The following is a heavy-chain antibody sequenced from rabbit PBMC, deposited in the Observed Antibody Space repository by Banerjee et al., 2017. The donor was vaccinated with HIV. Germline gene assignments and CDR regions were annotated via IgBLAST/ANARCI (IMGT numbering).Heavy chain of an antibody. CDR1: GFDFSSSYW. CDR3: ARTYGANGDDYSFNG. Sequence: QEQLVEYGGDLVQPEGSLTLTCKASGFDFSSSYWICWVRQAPGKGLELIACIYGGKSGTTWYASWAKGRFTISKTSSPTVSLQMTSLTAADTATYFCARTYGANGDDYSFNGWGPGTLVTVS. V-gene: IGHV1S45*01. D-gene: IGHD2-1*01. J-gene: IGHJ4*01. CDR2: IYGGKSGTT.